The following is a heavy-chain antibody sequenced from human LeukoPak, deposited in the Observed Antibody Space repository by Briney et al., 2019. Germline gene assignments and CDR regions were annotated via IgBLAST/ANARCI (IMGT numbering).Heavy chain of an antibody. V-gene: IGHV1-2*02. Sequence: GASVKVSCKASGYTFIAYYMFWVRQAPGQGLEWMGWINPNSGATDHARKFQGRVTMTRDTSINTSYMELTGLRSDDTAVYYCARDGYCSGTSCPFQHWGQGTLVTVSS. D-gene: IGHD2-2*03. CDR3: ARDGYCSGTSCPFQH. J-gene: IGHJ1*01. CDR1: GYTFIAYY. CDR2: INPNSGAT.